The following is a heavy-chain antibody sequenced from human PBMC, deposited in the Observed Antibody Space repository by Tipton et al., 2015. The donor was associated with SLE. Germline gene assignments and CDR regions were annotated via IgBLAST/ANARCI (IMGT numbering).Heavy chain of an antibody. J-gene: IGHJ3*02. CDR1: GFTFDDYA. Sequence: SLRLSCAASGFTFDDYAMHWVRQAPGKGLEWGSGISWNSGSIGYADSVKGRFTISRDNAKNSLYLQMNSLRAEDTALYYCAKVAVTKGDDPFDIWGEGTIVAVSS. D-gene: IGHD4-17*01. V-gene: IGHV3-9*01. CDR2: ISWNSGSI. CDR3: AKVAVTKGDDPFDI.